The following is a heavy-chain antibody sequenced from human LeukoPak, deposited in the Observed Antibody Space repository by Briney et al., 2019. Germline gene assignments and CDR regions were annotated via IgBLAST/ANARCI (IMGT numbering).Heavy chain of an antibody. CDR1: GFTFTSYA. D-gene: IGHD1-20*01. CDR3: ARAYLNNWRPFDY. V-gene: IGHV1-3*01. Sequence: ASAKVSCTASGFTFTSYATHWVSQAPGQRLEWMGWINAGNGNTKYSQKFQGRVTITRDTSASTAYMELSSLRSEDTAVYYCARAYLNNWRPFDYWGQGTLVTVSS. CDR2: INAGNGNT. J-gene: IGHJ4*02.